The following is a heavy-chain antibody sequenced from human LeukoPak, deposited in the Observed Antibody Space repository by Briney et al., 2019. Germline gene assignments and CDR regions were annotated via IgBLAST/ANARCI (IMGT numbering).Heavy chain of an antibody. Sequence: KPGGSLRLSCAASGFTFSNAWMSWARQAPGKGLEWVGRIKSKTDGGTTEYATPVKGRFTISRDDSKNTLYLQMNSLKTEDTAVYYCTSYSHYYFDYWGQGTLVTVSS. J-gene: IGHJ4*02. CDR1: GFTFSNAW. D-gene: IGHD3-10*01. V-gene: IGHV3-15*01. CDR2: IKSKTDGGTT. CDR3: TSYSHYYFDY.